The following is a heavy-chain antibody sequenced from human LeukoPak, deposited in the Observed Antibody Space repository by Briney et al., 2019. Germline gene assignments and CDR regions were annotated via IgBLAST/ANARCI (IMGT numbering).Heavy chain of an antibody. V-gene: IGHV4-59*01. Sequence: SETLSLTCAVYGGSFSGYYWSWIRQPPGKGLEWIGYIYYSGSTNYNPSLKSRVTISVDTSKNQFSLKLSSVTAADTAVYYCARAYQQRATSAFDIWGQGTMVTVSS. CDR1: GGSFSGYY. CDR3: ARAYQQRATSAFDI. D-gene: IGHD5-12*01. J-gene: IGHJ3*02. CDR2: IYYSGST.